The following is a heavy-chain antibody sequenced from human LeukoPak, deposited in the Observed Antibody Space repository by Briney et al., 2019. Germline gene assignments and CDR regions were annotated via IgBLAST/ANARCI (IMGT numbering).Heavy chain of an antibody. Sequence: PGGSLRLSCVGSGFTFSGYAINWVRQASGKGLEWVSTISGSGGGTYYADSVKGRFTISRDNSKNTLYLQMNSLRAEDTAVYYCAKDLLLSRDGYNLGGSYFDYWGQGTLVTVSS. CDR3: AKDLLLSRDGYNLGGSYFDY. CDR2: ISGSGGGT. D-gene: IGHD5-24*01. J-gene: IGHJ4*02. V-gene: IGHV3-23*01. CDR1: GFTFSGYA.